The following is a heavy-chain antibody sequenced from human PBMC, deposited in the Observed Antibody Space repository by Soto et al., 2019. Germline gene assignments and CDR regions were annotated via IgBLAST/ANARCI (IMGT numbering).Heavy chain of an antibody. D-gene: IGHD6-19*01. CDR3: ARDSHVGSGWQLTADY. V-gene: IGHV3-33*01. CDR2: IWYDGSNK. Sequence: GGSLRLSCAASGFTFSSYGMHWVRQAPGKGLEWVAVIWYDGSNKYYAESVKGRFTISRDNSKNTLYLQMNSLRAEDTAVYYCARDSHVGSGWQLTADYWGQGTLVTVSS. J-gene: IGHJ4*02. CDR1: GFTFSSYG.